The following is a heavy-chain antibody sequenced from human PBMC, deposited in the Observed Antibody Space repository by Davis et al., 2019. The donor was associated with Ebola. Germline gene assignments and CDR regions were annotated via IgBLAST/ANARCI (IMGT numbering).Heavy chain of an antibody. Sequence: SETLSLTCTVSGGSISSYYWSWIRQPPGKGLEWIGYIYYSGSTNYNPSLKSRVTISVDTSKNQFSLKLSSVTAADTAVYYCARGPSILGFDYWGQGTLVTVSS. CDR3: ARGPSILGFDY. CDR1: GGSISSYY. J-gene: IGHJ4*02. D-gene: IGHD7-27*01. V-gene: IGHV4-59*12. CDR2: IYYSGST.